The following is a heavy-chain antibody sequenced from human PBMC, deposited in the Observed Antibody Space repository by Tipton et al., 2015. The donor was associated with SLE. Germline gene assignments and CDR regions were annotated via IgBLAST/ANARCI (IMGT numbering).Heavy chain of an antibody. CDR2: IYSSGSS. Sequence: TLSLTCTVSGGSISSGIFYWTWIRKPAGKGLEWIGRIYSSGSSTYIPSLKSRVTISVDTSKNQFSLNLTSVTAADTAVYYCARESRQPYSYMDVWGKGTTVTVSS. D-gene: IGHD5-18*01. CDR3: ARESRQPYSYMDV. J-gene: IGHJ6*03. CDR1: GGSISSGIFY. V-gene: IGHV4-61*02.